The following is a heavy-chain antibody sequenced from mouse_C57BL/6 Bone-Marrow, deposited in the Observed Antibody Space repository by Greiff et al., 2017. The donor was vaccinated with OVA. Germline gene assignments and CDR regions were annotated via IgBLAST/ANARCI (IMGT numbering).Heavy chain of an antibody. Sequence: VQLQQSGAELMKPGASVKLSCKATGYTFTDYNMHWVKQSHGKSLEWIGYINPNNGGTSYDQKFKGKATLTVNKSSSTAYMELRSLTSEDSAVYYCARRLGRRGYFDYWGQGTTLTVSS. CDR3: ARRLGRRGYFDY. D-gene: IGHD4-1*01. J-gene: IGHJ2*01. CDR1: GYTFTDYN. V-gene: IGHV1-22*01. CDR2: INPNNGGT.